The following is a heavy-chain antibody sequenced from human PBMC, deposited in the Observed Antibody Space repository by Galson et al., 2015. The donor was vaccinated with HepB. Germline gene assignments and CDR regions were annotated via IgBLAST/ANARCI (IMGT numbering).Heavy chain of an antibody. CDR3: AKGGVVLIAQRGFDP. CDR2: ISGSGGST. D-gene: IGHD2-8*01. Sequence: SLRLSCAASGFTFSSYAMSWVRQAPGKGLEWVSAISGSGGSTYYADSVKGRFTISRDNSKNTLYLQMNSLRAEDTAIYYCAKGGVVLIAQRGFDPWGQGTLVTVSS. CDR1: GFTFSSYA. V-gene: IGHV3-23*01. J-gene: IGHJ5*02.